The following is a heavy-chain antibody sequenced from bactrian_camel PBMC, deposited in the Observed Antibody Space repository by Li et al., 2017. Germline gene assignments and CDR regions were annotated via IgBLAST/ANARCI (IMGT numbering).Heavy chain of an antibody. Sequence: VQLVESGGGSVEVEGALTLSCVMTEWTANSYCLGWLRQAPGKEREGVAGIDLDGSTNYVDSVKGRFTVSRDNAKRTLYLQMDNLQPEDTATYYCAASGASCLGAIDFNYWGQGTQVTVS. CDR3: AASGASCLGAIDFNY. CDR1: EWTANSYC. D-gene: IGHD4*01. J-gene: IGHJ4*01. V-gene: IGHV3S57*01. CDR2: IDLDGST.